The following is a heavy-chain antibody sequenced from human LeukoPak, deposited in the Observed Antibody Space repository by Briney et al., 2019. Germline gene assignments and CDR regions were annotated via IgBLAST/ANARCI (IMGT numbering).Heavy chain of an antibody. CDR2: IIPILGIA. CDR1: GGTFSSYA. CDR3: ARDNSRGWLVFTFYGMDV. V-gene: IGHV1-69*04. D-gene: IGHD6-19*01. Sequence: GASVKVSCKASGGTFSSYAISWVRQAPGQGLEWMGRIIPILGIANYAQKFQGRVTITADKSTSTAYMELSSLRSEDTAVYYCARDNSRGWLVFTFYGMDVWGQGTTVTVSS. J-gene: IGHJ6*02.